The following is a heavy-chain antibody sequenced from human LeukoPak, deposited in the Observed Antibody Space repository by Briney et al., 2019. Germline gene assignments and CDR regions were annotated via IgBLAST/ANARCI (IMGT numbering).Heavy chain of an antibody. Sequence: GGSLRLSCAASGFTVSSNYMSWVRQAPGKGLEWVSVIYSVGSTYYADSVKGRFTISRDNSKTTLYLQMNSLRAEDTAVYYCARETYYYDSSGYYYPDAFDIWGQGTMVTVSS. CDR1: GFTVSSNY. J-gene: IGHJ3*02. CDR2: IYSVGST. CDR3: ARETYYYDSSGYYYPDAFDI. D-gene: IGHD3-22*01. V-gene: IGHV3-66*01.